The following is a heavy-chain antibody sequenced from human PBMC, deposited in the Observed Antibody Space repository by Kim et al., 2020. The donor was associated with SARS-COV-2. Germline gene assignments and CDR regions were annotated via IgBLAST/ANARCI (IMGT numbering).Heavy chain of an antibody. D-gene: IGHD6-13*01. V-gene: IGHV1-24*01. J-gene: IGHJ5*02. Sequence: ASVKVSCKVSGYTFTELSMHWVRQAPGKGREWMGGFDPDDGETIYAQKFQGRVTMTEDPYTDTAYMELSSLRSEDTAVYYCATGAAPGKSNWFDPWGQGTLVPVPS. CDR3: ATGAAPGKSNWFDP. CDR1: GYTFTELS. CDR2: FDPDDGET.